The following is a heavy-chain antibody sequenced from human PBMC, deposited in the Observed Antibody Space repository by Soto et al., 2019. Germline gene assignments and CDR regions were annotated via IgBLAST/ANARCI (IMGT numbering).Heavy chain of an antibody. CDR3: ATAGLTGTV. V-gene: IGHV3-48*03. Sequence: GGSVRLSXAPSGFTFSSYEMNWVRQAPGKGLEWVSYISVSGTMRFYADAVKGRFTISRDNTKKILYLQMNSLRAEDTALYYCATAGLTGTVWGQGTTVTVSS. D-gene: IGHD3-9*01. CDR2: ISVSGTMR. J-gene: IGHJ6*02. CDR1: GFTFSSYE.